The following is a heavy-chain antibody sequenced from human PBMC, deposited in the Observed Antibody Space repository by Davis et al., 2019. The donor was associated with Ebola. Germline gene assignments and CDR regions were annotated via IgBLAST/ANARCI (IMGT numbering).Heavy chain of an antibody. Sequence: SETLSLTCAASGGSISSGGYTWSWIRQPPGKGLEWIGYIYHSGSTYYNPSPKSRVTISVDRSKNQFSLKLSSVTAADTAVYYCARERYCSSTSCYGWFDPWGQGTLVTVSS. J-gene: IGHJ5*02. CDR1: GGSISSGGYT. CDR3: ARERYCSSTSCYGWFDP. D-gene: IGHD2-2*01. V-gene: IGHV4-30-2*01. CDR2: IYHSGST.